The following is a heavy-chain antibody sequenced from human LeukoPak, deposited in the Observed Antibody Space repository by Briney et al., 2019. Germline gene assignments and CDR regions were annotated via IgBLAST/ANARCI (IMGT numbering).Heavy chain of an antibody. Sequence: GGSLRLSCAASGFTFSSYSMNWVRQAPGKGLEWVSSISSSSSYIYYADSVKGRFTISRDNAKNSLYLQMNSLRAEDTAVYYCARDYSSSDDSMDVWGQGTAVTVSS. CDR2: ISSSSSYI. CDR1: GFTFSSYS. V-gene: IGHV3-21*01. D-gene: IGHD6-13*01. CDR3: ARDYSSSDDSMDV. J-gene: IGHJ6*02.